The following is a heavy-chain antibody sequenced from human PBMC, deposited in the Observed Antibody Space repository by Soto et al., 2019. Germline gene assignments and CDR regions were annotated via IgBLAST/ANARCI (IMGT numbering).Heavy chain of an antibody. CDR1: GFTFSGYA. Sequence: SLRLSCAASGFTFSGYAMHWVRQAPGKGLEWVAAISYDGSNKYYADSVKGRFIISRDNSKNTLYLQMNSLRAEDTAVYYCARKVWGSPFDYWGQGTLVTVSS. D-gene: IGHD1-20*01. J-gene: IGHJ4*02. V-gene: IGHV3-30-3*01. CDR2: ISYDGSNK. CDR3: ARKVWGSPFDY.